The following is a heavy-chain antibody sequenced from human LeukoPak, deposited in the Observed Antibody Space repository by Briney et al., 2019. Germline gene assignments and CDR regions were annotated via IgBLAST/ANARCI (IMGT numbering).Heavy chain of an antibody. Sequence: NASETLSLTCTVSGGSVSSGSYYWSWIRQPPGKGLEWIGYIYHSGSTYYNPSLKSRVTISVDRSKNQFSLKLSSVTAADTAVYYCARGRYGGNPLDYWGQGTLVTVSS. J-gene: IGHJ4*02. CDR2: IYHSGST. CDR3: ARGRYGGNPLDY. CDR1: GGSVSSGSYY. V-gene: IGHV4-30-2*01. D-gene: IGHD4-23*01.